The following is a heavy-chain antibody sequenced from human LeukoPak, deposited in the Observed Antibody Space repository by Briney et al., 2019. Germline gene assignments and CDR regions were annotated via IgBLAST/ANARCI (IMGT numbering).Heavy chain of an antibody. CDR1: GFSLSNYA. J-gene: IGHJ4*02. V-gene: IGHV3-21*01. CDR3: ARGKIGYYYGDYDGY. D-gene: IGHD4-17*01. Sequence: GGSLRLSCAAFGFSLSNYAMNWVRQAPGKGLEWVSSISSSGSYTYYADSVKGRFTISRDNAKNSLSLQMNSLRAEDTAVYYCARGKIGYYYGDYDGYWGQGTLVTVSS. CDR2: ISSSGSYT.